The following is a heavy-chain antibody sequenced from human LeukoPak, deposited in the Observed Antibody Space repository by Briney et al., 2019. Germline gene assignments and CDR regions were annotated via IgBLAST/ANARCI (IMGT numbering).Heavy chain of an antibody. CDR1: GYTFANYY. V-gene: IGHV1-46*01. CDR2: INPSDGST. J-gene: IGHJ6*03. D-gene: IGHD6-6*01. CDR3: AKAMDSSSVSYMDV. Sequence: ASVKVSCKASGYTFANYYMHWVRQAPGQGLEWMGIINPSDGSTGYAQNFQGRVTMTRDMSTSTVYMELSSVRSEDTAVYYCAKAMDSSSVSYMDVRGKGTTVTVSS.